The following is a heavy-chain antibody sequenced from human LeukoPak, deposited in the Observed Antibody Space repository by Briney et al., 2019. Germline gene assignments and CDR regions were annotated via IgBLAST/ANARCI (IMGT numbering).Heavy chain of an antibody. CDR3: ARTPTYSSSWYDDY. Sequence: SETLSLTCAVSGGSISSGGYSWSWIRQPPGKGLEWIGYIYHSGSTYYNPSLKSRVTISVDTSKNQFSLKLSSVTAADTAVYYCARTPTYSSSWYDDYWGQGTLVTVSS. D-gene: IGHD6-13*01. J-gene: IGHJ4*02. CDR1: GGSISSGGYS. CDR2: IYHSGST. V-gene: IGHV4-30-2*01.